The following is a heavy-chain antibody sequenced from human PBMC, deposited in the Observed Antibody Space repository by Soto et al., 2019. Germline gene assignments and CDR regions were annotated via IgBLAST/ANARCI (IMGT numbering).Heavy chain of an antibody. V-gene: IGHV4-31*03. CDR3: ARDFWGGWSLGDYDAFDI. Sequence: SETLSLTCTVSGGSISSGGYYWSWIRQHPGKGLEWIGYIYYSGSTYYNPSLKSRVTISVDTSKNQFSLKLSSVTAADTAVYYCARDFWGGWSLGDYDAFDIWGQGTMVTVSS. CDR1: GGSISSGGYY. CDR2: IYYSGST. J-gene: IGHJ3*02. D-gene: IGHD4-17*01.